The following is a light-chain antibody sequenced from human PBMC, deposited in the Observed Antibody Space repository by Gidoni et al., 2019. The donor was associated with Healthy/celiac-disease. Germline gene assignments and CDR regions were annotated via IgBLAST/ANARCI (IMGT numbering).Light chain of an antibody. CDR3: QQYYSYPRT. V-gene: IGKV1-8*01. CDR2: AAS. J-gene: IGKJ4*01. Sequence: AIRLTQSPSSFSASTGDRVTITCRASQGISSYLAWYQQKPGKAPKLLIYAASTLQRGVPARFSGSGSGTDFTLTISCLQSEEFATYYCQQYYSYPRTFGGGTKVEIK. CDR1: QGISSY.